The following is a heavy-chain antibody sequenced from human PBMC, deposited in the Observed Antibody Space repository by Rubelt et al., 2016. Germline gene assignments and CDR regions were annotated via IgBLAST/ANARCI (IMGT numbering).Heavy chain of an antibody. V-gene: IGHV4-39*07. J-gene: IGHJ3*02. Sequence: QVQLQESGPGLVKPSETLSLTCTVSGGSISSSSYYWGWVRQPPGKGLECIGSIYYSGSTYYNPSLKSRVTISVDTSKNQFSLKLSAVTAADTAVYYCAVLGHSWWYAFDIWGQGTMVTVSS. CDR2: IYYSGST. CDR1: GGSISSSSYY. CDR3: AVLGHSWWYAFDI. D-gene: IGHD2-15*01.